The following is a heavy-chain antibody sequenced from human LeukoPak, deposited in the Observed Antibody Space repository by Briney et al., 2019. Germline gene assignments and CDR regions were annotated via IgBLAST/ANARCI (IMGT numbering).Heavy chain of an antibody. Sequence: GASVKVSCKASGYTFTSYYMHWVRQAPGQGLEWMGIINPSGGSTSYAQKFQGRVTMTRDTSTSTVYMELSSLRSEDTAVYYCARDPGITISGVANNWFDPWGQGTLVTVSS. CDR3: ARDPGITISGVANNWFDP. J-gene: IGHJ5*02. CDR1: GYTFTSYY. V-gene: IGHV1-46*01. CDR2: INPSGGST. D-gene: IGHD3-3*01.